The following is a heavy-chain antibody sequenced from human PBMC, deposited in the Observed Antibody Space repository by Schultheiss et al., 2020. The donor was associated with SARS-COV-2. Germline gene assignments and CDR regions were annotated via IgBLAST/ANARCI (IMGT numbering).Heavy chain of an antibody. CDR1: GFTFSNAW. J-gene: IGHJ5*02. V-gene: IGHV3-15*07. D-gene: IGHD6-6*01. CDR3: ARIRLYSSSSYP. CDR2: IKSKTDGGTT. Sequence: GGSLRLSCAASGFTFSNAWMNWVRQAPGKGLEWVGRIKSKTDGGTTDYAAPVKGRFTISRDDSKNTLYLQMNSLRAEDTAVYYCARIRLYSSSSYPWGQGTLVTVSS.